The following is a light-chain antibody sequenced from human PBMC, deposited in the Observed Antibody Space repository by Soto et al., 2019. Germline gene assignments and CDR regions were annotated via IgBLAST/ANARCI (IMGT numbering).Light chain of an antibody. CDR1: SSDVGDYNY. J-gene: IGLJ1*01. CDR2: EVS. CDR3: SSFTSISTYV. V-gene: IGLV2-14*01. Sequence: QSALTQPASVSGSPGQSITISCTGTSSDVGDYNYVSWHQQHPGKAPKLMIYEVSDRPSGASNRFSGSKSGNTASLTISGLQAEDEADYYCSSFTSISTYVFGTGTKVTVL.